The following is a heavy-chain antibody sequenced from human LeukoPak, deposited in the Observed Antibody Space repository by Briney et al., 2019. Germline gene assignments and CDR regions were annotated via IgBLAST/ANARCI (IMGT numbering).Heavy chain of an antibody. CDR1: GFTFSDYY. V-gene: IGHV3-11*04. J-gene: IGHJ4*02. CDR2: ISSSGSTT. D-gene: IGHD3-22*01. CDR3: ARHAGGYYDSRGYDY. Sequence: GGSLRLSCAASGFTFSDYYMSWIRQAPGKGLEWVSCISSSGSTTYYADSVKGRFTISRDNAKNSLYLQMNSLRADDTAVYYCARHAGGYYDSRGYDYWGQGTLVTVSS.